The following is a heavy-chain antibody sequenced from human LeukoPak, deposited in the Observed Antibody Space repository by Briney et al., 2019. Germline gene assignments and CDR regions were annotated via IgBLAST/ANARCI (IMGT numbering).Heavy chain of an antibody. Sequence: PSETLSLTCTISGGSISSSDHYWGWIRQTPGKGLEWIGSIYHSGRTFDNPSFKSRVTISVDTSKNQFSLKLSSVTAADTAVYYCARLSLYYYDSSGYYARDYWGQGTLVTVSS. CDR2: IYHSGRT. J-gene: IGHJ4*02. CDR1: GGSISSSDHY. D-gene: IGHD3-22*01. V-gene: IGHV4-39*07. CDR3: ARLSLYYYDSSGYYARDY.